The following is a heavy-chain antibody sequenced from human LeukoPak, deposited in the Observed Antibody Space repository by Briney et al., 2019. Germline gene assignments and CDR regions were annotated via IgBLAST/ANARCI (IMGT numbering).Heavy chain of an antibody. Sequence: GGSLRLSCAASGFTFSSDWMHWVRQAPGKGPVWVSRISSDGSSTSYADSVKGRFTISRDNTKNTLYLQMNSLRDEDTAVYYCTRGRAYNYGYFDYWGQGTLVTVSS. J-gene: IGHJ4*02. V-gene: IGHV3-74*01. D-gene: IGHD5-18*01. CDR1: GFTFSSDW. CDR2: ISSDGSST. CDR3: TRGRAYNYGYFDY.